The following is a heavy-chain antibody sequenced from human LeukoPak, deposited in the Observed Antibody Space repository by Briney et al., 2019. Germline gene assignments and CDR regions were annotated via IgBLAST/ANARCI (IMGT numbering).Heavy chain of an antibody. CDR3: ARDRRDGYKYGIDY. D-gene: IGHD5-24*01. Sequence: ASVKVSCKASGYTFTDYYMHWVRQAPGQGFEWMGWISPNSGGTNYAQKFQGRVTMTRDTSISTAYMELSRLRSDDTAVYYCARDRRDGYKYGIDYWGQGTLVTVSS. CDR2: ISPNSGGT. J-gene: IGHJ4*02. V-gene: IGHV1-2*02. CDR1: GYTFTDYY.